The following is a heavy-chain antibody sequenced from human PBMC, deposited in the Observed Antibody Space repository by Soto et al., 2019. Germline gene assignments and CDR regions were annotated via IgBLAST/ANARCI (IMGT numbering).Heavy chain of an antibody. Sequence: SETLSLTCAVYGGSFSGYFWSWIRQPPGKGLEWIGEINHSGDANYNPSLKSRVTISVETSKSQFSLKLSSVTAADTAVYYCAPSVNYYDSSSPWGQGTLVTVSS. CDR1: GGSFSGYF. J-gene: IGHJ5*02. D-gene: IGHD3-22*01. CDR2: INHSGDA. V-gene: IGHV4-34*01. CDR3: APSVNYYDSSSP.